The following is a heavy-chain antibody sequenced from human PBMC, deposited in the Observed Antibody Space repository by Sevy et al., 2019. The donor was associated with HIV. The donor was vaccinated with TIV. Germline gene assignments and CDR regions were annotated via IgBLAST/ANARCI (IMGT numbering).Heavy chain of an antibody. V-gene: IGHV3-9*01. D-gene: IGHD3-9*01. Sequence: GGSLRLSCAASGFTFDHHAMYWVRQAPGKGLEWVSGINWNSVSIGYADSVKGRFTISRDNAKNSLYLHLNSLRADDTALYYCAREGLAPHVYGADVRGQGTAVTVSS. CDR1: GFTFDHHA. J-gene: IGHJ6*02. CDR2: INWNSVSI. CDR3: AREGLAPHVYGADV.